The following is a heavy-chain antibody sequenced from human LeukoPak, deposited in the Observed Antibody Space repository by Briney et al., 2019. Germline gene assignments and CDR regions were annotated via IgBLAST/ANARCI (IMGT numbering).Heavy chain of an antibody. D-gene: IGHD1-26*01. J-gene: IGHJ4*02. Sequence: GGPLSLSCGAWSFTLCIYSVHGLPRAPGEALVGVTFISSSSSTIYYADSVKRLFTICRDNDKNSLYLQMSSLGAEDTAVYYCARDRGGSYCAIDYWGQGTLVTVSS. CDR1: SFTLCIYS. V-gene: IGHV3-48*04. CDR3: ARDRGGSYCAIDY. CDR2: ISSSSSTI.